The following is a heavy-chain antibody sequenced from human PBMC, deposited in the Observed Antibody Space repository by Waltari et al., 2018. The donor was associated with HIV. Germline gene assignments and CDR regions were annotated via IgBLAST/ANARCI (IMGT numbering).Heavy chain of an antibody. J-gene: IGHJ4*02. D-gene: IGHD3-10*01. Sequence: EGQLVEFGGGLVEPGGSLRLSCAVSGFTFSDAWMSWVRQAPGKGVEWVGRIKSTSEGRTSDYAAPVKGRFTISRDDENNTLFLHMARLKTEDTAFYYCTTEDYGAFLWGQGTLVTVSS. CDR3: TTEDYGAFL. CDR1: GFTFSDAW. V-gene: IGHV3-15*05. CDR2: IKSTSEGRTS.